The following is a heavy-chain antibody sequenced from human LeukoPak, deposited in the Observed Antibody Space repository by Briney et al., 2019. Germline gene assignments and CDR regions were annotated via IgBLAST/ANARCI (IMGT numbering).Heavy chain of an antibody. V-gene: IGHV4-39*01. CDR1: GGSISSSSYY. J-gene: IGHJ3*02. Sequence: SETLSLIXTVSGGSISSSSYYWGWIRQPPGKGLEWIGSIYYSGSTYYNPSLKSRVTISVDTSKNQFSLKLSSVTAADTAVYYCARPVVPARDAFDIWGQGTMVTVSS. CDR3: ARPVVPARDAFDI. CDR2: IYYSGST. D-gene: IGHD2-2*01.